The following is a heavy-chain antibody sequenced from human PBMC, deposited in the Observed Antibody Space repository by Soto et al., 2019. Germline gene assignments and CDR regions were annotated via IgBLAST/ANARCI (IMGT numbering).Heavy chain of an antibody. CDR3: VRVVAIPGYPDN. D-gene: IGHD5-12*01. J-gene: IGHJ4*02. V-gene: IGHV1-69*12. Sequence: QVQLVQSGAEVRQPASSVKVSCKTSGGTFSSYAISWVRQAPGQGLEWMGGIVPIVDTSTYAQKFQGRVTIIADESTSTVYMELSSLRSGDTAVYYCVRVVAIPGYPDNWRQGTLVTVSS. CDR2: IVPIVDTS. CDR1: GGTFSSYA.